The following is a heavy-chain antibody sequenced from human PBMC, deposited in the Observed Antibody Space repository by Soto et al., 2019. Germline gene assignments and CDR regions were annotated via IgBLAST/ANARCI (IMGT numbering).Heavy chain of an antibody. Sequence: GGSLRLSCAASGFTFSAYAMSWVRQAPGKGLEWVSGISGSGDSTYYGDSVKGRFTISRDNPKNTLYLQMNILRAEDTAIYYCAGHMGTVTTALDYWGQGTPVTVSS. CDR1: GFTFSAYA. CDR2: ISGSGDST. D-gene: IGHD4-17*01. V-gene: IGHV3-23*01. J-gene: IGHJ4*02. CDR3: AGHMGTVTTALDY.